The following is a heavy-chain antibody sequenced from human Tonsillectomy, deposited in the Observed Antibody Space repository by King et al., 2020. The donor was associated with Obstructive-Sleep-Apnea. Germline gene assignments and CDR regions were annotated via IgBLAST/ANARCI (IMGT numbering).Heavy chain of an antibody. Sequence: VQLVESGGGLVKPGGSLRLSCAASVFTFSDYFVSWIRQAPGRGPEWISHISTTGALKTYADSVKGRFTISRDNAKNSMFLQMNSLRVEDTAVYYCARDRGVGGSGYDYWGQGTLVTVSS. CDR3: ARDRGVGGSGYDY. CDR1: VFTFSDYF. J-gene: IGHJ4*02. V-gene: IGHV3-11*06. D-gene: IGHD3-10*01. CDR2: ISTTGALK.